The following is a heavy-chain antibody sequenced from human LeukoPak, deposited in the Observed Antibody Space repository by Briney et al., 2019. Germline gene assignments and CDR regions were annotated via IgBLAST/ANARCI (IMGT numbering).Heavy chain of an antibody. V-gene: IGHV4-59*01. J-gene: IGHJ4*02. Sequence: SETLSLTCTVSGGSISSYYWSWIRQPPGKGLEWIGYIYYSGSTNYNPSLKSRVTISVDTSKNQFSLELNSVTAADTAVYYCARLKATVSIHAYFDYWGQGTLVTVSS. CDR2: IYYSGST. CDR1: GGSISSYY. D-gene: IGHD4-17*01. CDR3: ARLKATVSIHAYFDY.